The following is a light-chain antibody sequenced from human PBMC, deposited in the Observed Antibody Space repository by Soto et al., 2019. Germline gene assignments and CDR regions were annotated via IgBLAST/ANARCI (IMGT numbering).Light chain of an antibody. CDR2: SDD. J-gene: IGLJ1*01. CDR3: AVWDETLIEV. CDR1: SSNIGSNS. V-gene: IGLV1-44*01. Sequence: QLVLTQPPSASGTPGQTVTISCSGSSSNIGSNSVNWYQQLPGAAPSLLIYSDDQRPSGVPDRFSGSKSGTSASLAISGLQSEDEADYFCAVWDETLIEVFGTGTKVTVL.